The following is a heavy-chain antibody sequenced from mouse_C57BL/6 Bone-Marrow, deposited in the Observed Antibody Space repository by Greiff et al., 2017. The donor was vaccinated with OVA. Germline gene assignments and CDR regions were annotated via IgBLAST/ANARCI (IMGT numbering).Heavy chain of an antibody. CDR2: IYPRSGNT. D-gene: IGHD2-1*01. CDR3: AREGWDGNYPFAY. J-gene: IGHJ3*01. V-gene: IGHV1-81*01. CDR1: GYTFTSYG. Sequence: VKLQESGAELARPGASVKLSCKASGYTFTSYGISWVKQRTGQGLEWIGEIYPRSGNTYYNEKFKGKATLTADKSSSTAYMELRSLTSEDSAVYFCAREGWDGNYPFAYWGQGTLVTVSA.